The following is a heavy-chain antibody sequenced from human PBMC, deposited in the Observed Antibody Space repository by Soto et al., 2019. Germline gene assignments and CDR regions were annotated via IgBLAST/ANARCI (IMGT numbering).Heavy chain of an antibody. CDR2: IKQDGSEG. CDR1: GFSFSSYW. Sequence: PGGSLGLSCAASGFSFSSYWMSWVRQAPGKGLEWVANIKQDGSEGYYVDSVKGRFTISRDNAKNSLYLQMNSLRAEDTAVYYCARESWIQLFPLMDVWGQGTTVTVSS. D-gene: IGHD5-18*01. CDR3: ARESWIQLFPLMDV. V-gene: IGHV3-7*01. J-gene: IGHJ6*02.